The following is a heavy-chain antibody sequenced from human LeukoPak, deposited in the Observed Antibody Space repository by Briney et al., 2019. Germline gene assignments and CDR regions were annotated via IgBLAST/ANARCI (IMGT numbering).Heavy chain of an antibody. CDR2: ISGSGGST. CDR1: GFTFSSYA. CDR3: AKTTYYDFWSGYSGFGY. V-gene: IGHV3-23*01. Sequence: GGSLRLSCAASGFTFSSYAMSWVRQAPGKGLEWVSAISGSGGSTYYADSVKGRFTISRDNSKNTLYLQMNSLRAEDTAVYYCAKTTYYDFWSGYSGFGYWGQGALVTVSS. D-gene: IGHD3-3*01. J-gene: IGHJ4*02.